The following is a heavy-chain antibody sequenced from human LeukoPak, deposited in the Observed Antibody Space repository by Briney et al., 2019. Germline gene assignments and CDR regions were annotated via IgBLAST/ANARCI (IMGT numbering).Heavy chain of an antibody. Sequence: PGGSLRLSCVASGFTFSSYWMTWARQAPGKGLEWVATIQPDGSEKYYVDSVKGRFTISRDNAKNSLYLQMNSLRAEDTAVYYCANGPHYNILTGFYKVRSHLDYWGQGTLVTVSS. CDR3: ANGPHYNILTGFYKVRSHLDY. V-gene: IGHV3-7*01. J-gene: IGHJ4*02. CDR2: IQPDGSEK. D-gene: IGHD3-9*01. CDR1: GFTFSSYW.